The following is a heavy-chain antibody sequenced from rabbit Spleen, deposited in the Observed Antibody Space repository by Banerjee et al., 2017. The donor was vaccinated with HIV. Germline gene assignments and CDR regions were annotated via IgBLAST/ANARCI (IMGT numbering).Heavy chain of an antibody. D-gene: IGHD7-1*01. CDR3: VREDWGMAL. Sequence: QEQLVESGGGLVQPGGSLKLSCKASGFDFSVYGLSWVRQAPGKGLEWIGYIDPIFGRTYYASWVNGRFTISSHNAQNTLYLQLNSLTAADTATYFCVREDWGMALWGPGTLVTVS. CDR2: IDPIFGRT. J-gene: IGHJ6*01. CDR1: GFDFSVYG. V-gene: IGHV1S47*01.